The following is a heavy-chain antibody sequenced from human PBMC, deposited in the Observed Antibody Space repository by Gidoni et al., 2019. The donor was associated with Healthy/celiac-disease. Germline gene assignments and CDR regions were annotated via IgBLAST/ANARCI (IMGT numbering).Heavy chain of an antibody. J-gene: IGHJ3*02. V-gene: IGHV4-39*01. Sequence: QLQLQESGPGLVKPSETLSLTCTVSGGSISSSSYYWGWLRQPPGKGLEWIGSIYYSGSTYYNPSLKSRVTISVDTSKNQFSLKLSSVTAADTAVYYCADSSGYYFDENAFDIWGQGTMVTVSS. CDR3: ADSSGYYFDENAFDI. CDR1: GGSISSSSYY. CDR2: IYYSGST. D-gene: IGHD3-22*01.